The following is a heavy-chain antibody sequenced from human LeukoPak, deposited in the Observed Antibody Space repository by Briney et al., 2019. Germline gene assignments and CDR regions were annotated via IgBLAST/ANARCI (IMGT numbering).Heavy chain of an antibody. CDR3: ARDWNYGFDY. J-gene: IGHJ4*02. CDR1: GFTFSSYA. Sequence: GGSLRLSCGASGFTFSSYAMAWVRQAPGKGLEWVANIKVDGSEGYYVDSVKGRFTISRDNAKSSLYLQMNSLRAEDTAIYYCARDWNYGFDYWGQGTLVTVSS. CDR2: IKVDGSEG. V-gene: IGHV3-7*01. D-gene: IGHD1-7*01.